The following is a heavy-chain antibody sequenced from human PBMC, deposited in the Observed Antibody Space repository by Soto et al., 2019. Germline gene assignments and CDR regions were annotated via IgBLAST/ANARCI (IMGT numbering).Heavy chain of an antibody. CDR3: AKTVGPTRITIFGVVIHYFDY. V-gene: IGHV3-23*01. Sequence: PVGSLRLSCAASGFTFSSYAMSWVRQAPGKGLEWVSAISGSGGSTYYADSVKGRFTISRDNSKNTLYLQMNSLRAEDTAVYYCAKTVGPTRITIFGVVIHYFDYWGQGTLVTVSS. D-gene: IGHD3-3*01. CDR2: ISGSGGST. J-gene: IGHJ4*02. CDR1: GFTFSSYA.